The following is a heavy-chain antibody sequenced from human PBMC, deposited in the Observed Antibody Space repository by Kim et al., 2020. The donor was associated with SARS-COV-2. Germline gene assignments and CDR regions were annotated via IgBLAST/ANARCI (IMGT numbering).Heavy chain of an antibody. Sequence: NYAQKRQGRVTMTTDTSTSTAYMELRSLRSDDTAVYYCARGSMARGWFDPWGQGTLVTVSS. V-gene: IGHV1-18*01. D-gene: IGHD3-10*01. CDR3: ARGSMARGWFDP. J-gene: IGHJ5*02.